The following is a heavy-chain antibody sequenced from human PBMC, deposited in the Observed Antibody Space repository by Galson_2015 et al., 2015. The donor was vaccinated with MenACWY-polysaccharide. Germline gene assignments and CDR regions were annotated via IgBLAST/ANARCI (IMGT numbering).Heavy chain of an antibody. CDR3: AREGSRIVFHAFDV. D-gene: IGHD3-10*02. CDR2: IQCDGSQR. Sequence: FRGSGMHWVRPAPGKGLEGVAVIQCDGSQRQYIDSVKGRFTISRDNSKNTLFLEMNSLRAEDTALYYCAREGSRIVFHAFDVWGQGTMVIVSS. CDR1: FRGSG. V-gene: IGHV3-33*01. J-gene: IGHJ3*01.